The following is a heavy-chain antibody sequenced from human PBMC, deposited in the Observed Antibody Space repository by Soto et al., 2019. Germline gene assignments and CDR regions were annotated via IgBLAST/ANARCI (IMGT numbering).Heavy chain of an antibody. J-gene: IGHJ4*02. D-gene: IGHD1-1*01. Sequence: QVQLVESGGGVVQPGRSLRLSCAASGFTFCTYAMHWVRQAPGKGLEWVAVISYDGSNKYYADSVKGRFTISRDNSKNTLDLQMNSLSAEDTAVYYCTREIWPTIGFDYWGQGTLVTVSS. CDR1: GFTFCTYA. CDR2: ISYDGSNK. CDR3: TREIWPTIGFDY. V-gene: IGHV3-30-3*01.